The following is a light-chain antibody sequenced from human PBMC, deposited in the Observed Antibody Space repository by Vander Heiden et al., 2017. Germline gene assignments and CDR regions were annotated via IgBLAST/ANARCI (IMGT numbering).Light chain of an antibody. V-gene: IGKV1-27*01. Sequence: DIQMTQSPSSLSASVGDRVTITCRASQGISNYLAWYQQKPGKGPKLLIYAASTLQSGVPSRFSGSGSGTDFTLTISSRQPEDVATYYCQNDNSDLSLTFGGGTKVEIK. CDR2: AAS. CDR3: QNDNSDLSLT. CDR1: QGISNY. J-gene: IGKJ4*01.